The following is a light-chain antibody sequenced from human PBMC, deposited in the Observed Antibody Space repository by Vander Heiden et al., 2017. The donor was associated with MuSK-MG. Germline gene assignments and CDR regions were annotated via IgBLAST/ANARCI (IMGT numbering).Light chain of an antibody. Sequence: DIVMTQSHATLSVSPGERATLPCRASQSVSSNLAWYQQKPGQAPRLLIYGASTRATGIPARFSGSGSGTEFTLTISSLQSEDFAVYYCQQYNNWPPLTFGGGTKVEIK. CDR1: QSVSSN. CDR2: GAS. V-gene: IGKV3-15*01. J-gene: IGKJ4*01. CDR3: QQYNNWPPLT.